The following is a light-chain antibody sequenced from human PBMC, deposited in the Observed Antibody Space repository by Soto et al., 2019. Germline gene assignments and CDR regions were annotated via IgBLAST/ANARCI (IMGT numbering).Light chain of an antibody. V-gene: IGKV1-5*03. CDR1: QSISNW. J-gene: IGKJ1*01. Sequence: DIQMTQSPSTLSASVGDRVTITCRASQSISNWLAWYQQRPGKAPMLLIYKASSLDGEVPSRFSGSGSGTEFPLTICRLQPDDLATYYCQQYTTYSRTFGQRTKVEIK. CDR2: KAS. CDR3: QQYTTYSRT.